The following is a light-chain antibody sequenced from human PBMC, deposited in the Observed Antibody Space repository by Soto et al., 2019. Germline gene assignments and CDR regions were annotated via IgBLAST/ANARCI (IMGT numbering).Light chain of an antibody. V-gene: IGLV2-14*01. CDR2: DVS. Sequence: QSALTQPASVSGSPGQSITISCTGTSSDVGGYNYVSWYQQHPGKAPKLMIYDVSNRPSGVSNRFSGSKSGNTASLTIPGLQAEDEADYYCSSYTRSCPHVVFGGGTKLTVL. J-gene: IGLJ2*01. CDR1: SSDVGGYNY. CDR3: SSYTRSCPHVV.